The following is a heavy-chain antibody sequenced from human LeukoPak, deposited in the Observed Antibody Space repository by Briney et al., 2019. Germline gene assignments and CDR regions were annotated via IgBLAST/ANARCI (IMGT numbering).Heavy chain of an antibody. V-gene: IGHV4-34*01. CDR2: INHSGST. CDR1: GGSFSGYY. D-gene: IGHD2-2*01. Sequence: PSETLSLTCAVYGGSFSGYYWSWIRQPPRKGLEWIGEINHSGSTNYNPSLKSRVTISVDTSKNQFSLKLSSVTAADTAVYYCATPYCSSTGCHNWFDPWGQGSLVTVSS. CDR3: ATPYCSSTGCHNWFDP. J-gene: IGHJ5*02.